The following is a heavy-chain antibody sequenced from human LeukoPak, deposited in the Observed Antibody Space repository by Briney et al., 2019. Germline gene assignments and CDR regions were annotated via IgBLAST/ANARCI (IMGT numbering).Heavy chain of an antibody. D-gene: IGHD2-2*02. CDR1: GYSISSGYY. J-gene: IGHJ3*02. CDR2: IYHSGST. CDR3: ARHGYGIVVVPAAIPAAFDI. V-gene: IGHV4-38-2*01. Sequence: SETLSLTCAVSGYSISSGYYWGWIRQPPGKGLEWIGTIYHSGSTYYNPSLKSRVTISVDTSKNQFSLKLSSVTAADTAVYYCARHGYGIVVVPAAIPAAFDIWGQGTMVTASS.